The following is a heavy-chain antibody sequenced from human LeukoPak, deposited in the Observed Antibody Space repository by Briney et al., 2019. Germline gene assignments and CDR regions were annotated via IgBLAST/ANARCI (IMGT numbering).Heavy chain of an antibody. V-gene: IGHV4-59*01. CDR2: IYYSGST. Sequence: SETLSLTCTVSGGSISSYYWSWIRQPPGKGLEWSGYIYYSGSTNYNPSLKSRVTISVDTSKNQFSLKLSSVTAADTAVYYCARAPYDSSGYYEVAFDIWGQGTMVTVSS. J-gene: IGHJ3*02. CDR3: ARAPYDSSGYYEVAFDI. CDR1: GGSISSYY. D-gene: IGHD3-22*01.